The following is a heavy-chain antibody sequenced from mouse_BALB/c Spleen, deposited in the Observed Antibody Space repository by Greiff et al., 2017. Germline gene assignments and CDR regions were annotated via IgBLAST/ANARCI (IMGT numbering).Heavy chain of an antibody. Sequence: EVQLVESGPELVKPGASVKISCKASGYTFTDYNMHWVKQSHGKSLEWIGYIYPYNGGTGYNQKFKSKATLTVDNSSSTAYMELRSLTSEDSAVYYCAGANWDAWYFDVWGAWTTVTVSS. CDR1: GYTFTDYN. D-gene: IGHD4-1*01. J-gene: IGHJ1*01. CDR3: AGANWDAWYFDV. V-gene: IGHV1S29*02. CDR2: IYPYNGGT.